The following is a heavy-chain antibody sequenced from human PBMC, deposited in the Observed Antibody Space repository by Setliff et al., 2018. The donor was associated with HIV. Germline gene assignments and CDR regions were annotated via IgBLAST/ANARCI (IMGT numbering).Heavy chain of an antibody. Sequence: PSETLSLTCTVSGVSSRSHYWSWIRQPPGKGLEWIGYSYYSGSTNYNPSLKSRLTISIDTSKNQFSLKLSSVTAADTAVYYCATPVTSRGYYYMDVWGKGTTVTVSS. CDR1: GVSSRSHY. CDR3: ATPVTSRGYYYMDV. J-gene: IGHJ6*03. CDR2: SYYSGST. D-gene: IGHD4-17*01. V-gene: IGHV4-59*11.